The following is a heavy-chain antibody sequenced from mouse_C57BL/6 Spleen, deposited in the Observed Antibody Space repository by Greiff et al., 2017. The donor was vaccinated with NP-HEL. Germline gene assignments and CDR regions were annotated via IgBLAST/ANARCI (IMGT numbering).Heavy chain of an antibody. Sequence: VQLQQSGPELVKPGASVKLSCKASGYTFTSYDINWVKQRPGQGLEWIGWIYPRDGSTTYNEKFKGKATLTVDTSSSTAYMELHSLTSEDSAVYFCARRYYYGSRYYYAMDYWGQGTSVTVSS. CDR2: IYPRDGST. J-gene: IGHJ4*01. CDR3: ARRYYYGSRYYYAMDY. V-gene: IGHV1-85*01. D-gene: IGHD1-1*01. CDR1: GYTFTSYD.